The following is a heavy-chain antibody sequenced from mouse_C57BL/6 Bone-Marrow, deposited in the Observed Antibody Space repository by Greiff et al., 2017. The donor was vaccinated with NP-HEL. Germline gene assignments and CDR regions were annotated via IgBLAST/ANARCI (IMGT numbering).Heavy chain of an antibody. CDR3: ARSYYYGSSYVPSFAY. CDR1: GYSITSGYY. D-gene: IGHD1-1*01. V-gene: IGHV3-6*01. Sequence: ESGPGLVKPSQSLSLTCSVTGYSITSGYYWNWIRQFPGNKLEWMGYISYDGSNNYNPSLKNRISITRDTSKNQFFLKLNSVTTEDTATYYCARSYYYGSSYVPSFAYWGQGTLVTVSA. CDR2: ISYDGSN. J-gene: IGHJ3*01.